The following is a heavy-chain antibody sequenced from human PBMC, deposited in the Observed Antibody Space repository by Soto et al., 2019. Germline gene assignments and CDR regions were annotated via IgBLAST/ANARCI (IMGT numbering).Heavy chain of an antibody. CDR2: ISSSSGST. CDR3: AKQPLKVPLRFDY. CDR1: GFTFSTYA. V-gene: IGHV3-23*01. Sequence: EVQLLESGGGLVQPGGSLRLSCAASGFTFSTYAMAWVRQAPGKGLEWVSSISSSSGSTFYADSVKGRFSISRDNSENMLSLQMNSLRAEDTAVYYCAKQPLKVPLRFDYWGQGTLVTVSS. D-gene: IGHD6-25*01. J-gene: IGHJ4*02.